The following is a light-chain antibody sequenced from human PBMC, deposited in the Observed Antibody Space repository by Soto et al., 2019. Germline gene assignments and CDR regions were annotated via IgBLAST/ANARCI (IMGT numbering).Light chain of an antibody. V-gene: IGLV4-69*01. CDR2: LNSDGSH. CDR3: QTWGTDIHVV. Sequence: QSVLTQSPSASASLGASVKLTCTLSSGHSSYAIAWHQQQSEKGPRYLMKLNSDGSHTKGDGIPDRFSGSSSGAERYLTISSLQSEDEADYYCQTWGTDIHVVFGGGTKLTVL. CDR1: SGHSSYA. J-gene: IGLJ2*01.